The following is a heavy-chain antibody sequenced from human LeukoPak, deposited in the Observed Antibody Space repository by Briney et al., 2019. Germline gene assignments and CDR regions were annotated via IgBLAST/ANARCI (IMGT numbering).Heavy chain of an antibody. V-gene: IGHV4-59*08. CDR2: IYLSGST. CDR3: ARLLGSGLMDV. J-gene: IGHJ6*02. D-gene: IGHD6-19*01. CDR1: GASISGDY. Sequence: SETLSLTCTVSGASISGDYWTWIRQPPGKGLEWIGYIYLSGSTHYNPSLMSRATISLDTSKNQFSLMLTSVPAADTAVYYCARLLGSGLMDVWGQGTTVTVSS.